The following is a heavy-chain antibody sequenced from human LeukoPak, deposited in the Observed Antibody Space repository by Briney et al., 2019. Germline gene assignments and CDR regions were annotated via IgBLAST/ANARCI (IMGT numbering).Heavy chain of an antibody. V-gene: IGHV3-21*01. CDR2: ISSSSSYI. J-gene: IGHJ4*02. CDR1: GFTFSGYS. D-gene: IGHD3-22*01. CDR3: ARDFGYYDSSGYYSAMEGPDY. Sequence: PGGSLRLSCAASGFTFSGYSMNWVRQAPGKGLEWVSSISSSSSYIYYADSVKGRFTISRDNAKNSLYLQMNSLRAEDTAVYYCARDFGYYDSSGYYSAMEGPDYWGQGTLVTVSS.